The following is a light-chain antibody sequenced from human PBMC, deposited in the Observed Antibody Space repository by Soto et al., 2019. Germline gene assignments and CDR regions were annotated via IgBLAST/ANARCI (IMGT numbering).Light chain of an antibody. CDR2: EVT. CDR3: CSYAGSSTFVL. Sequence: QSALTQPASVSGSPGQSITISCTGTTGDVGSYNLVSWYQQHPGKAPKLIIYEVTKRPSGVSNRFSGSPSGNTASLTISWLQAEDEADYYCCSYAGSSTFVLFGGGTKLTVL. CDR1: TGDVGSYNL. V-gene: IGLV2-23*02. J-gene: IGLJ2*01.